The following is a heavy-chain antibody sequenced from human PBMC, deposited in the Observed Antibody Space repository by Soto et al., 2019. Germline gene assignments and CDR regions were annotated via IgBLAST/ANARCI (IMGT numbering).Heavy chain of an antibody. CDR1: GFTFSDYY. J-gene: IGHJ6*02. Sequence: GGSLRLSCAASGFTFSDYYMSWIRQAPGKGLEWVSYISSSGSTIYYADSVKGRFTISRDNAKNSLYLQMNSLRAEDTAVYYCARTPLSSSWPYYYYYYGMDVWGQGTTVTVSS. CDR2: ISSSGSTI. D-gene: IGHD6-13*01. V-gene: IGHV3-11*01. CDR3: ARTPLSSSWPYYYYYYGMDV.